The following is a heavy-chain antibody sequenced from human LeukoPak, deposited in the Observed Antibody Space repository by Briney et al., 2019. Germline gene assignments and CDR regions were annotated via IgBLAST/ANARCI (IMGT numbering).Heavy chain of an antibody. D-gene: IGHD6-19*01. CDR3: ARAPGYSSLAYFDS. CDR1: GGSISSYY. CDR2: IYYSGST. J-gene: IGHJ4*02. Sequence: SETLSLTCTVSGGSISSYYWSWIRQPPGKGLEWIGYIYYSGSTNYNPSLKSRVTISVDTSKNQFSLKLTSVTAADTAVYYCARAPGYSSLAYFDSWGQGTLVPVSS. V-gene: IGHV4-59*08.